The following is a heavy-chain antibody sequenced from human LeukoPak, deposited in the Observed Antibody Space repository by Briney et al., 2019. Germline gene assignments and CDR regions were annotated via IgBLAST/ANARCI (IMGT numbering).Heavy chain of an antibody. CDR1: GYTFSGYY. CDR2: INPNSGGT. V-gene: IGHV1-2*02. CDR3: ARIFCSSRSCYFFDY. D-gene: IGHD2-2*01. J-gene: IGHJ4*02. Sequence: GASVKVSCKASGYTFSGYYMHWVRQAPGQGPEWMGWINPNSGGTNYAQKFQGRVTMTRDTSISTAYMELSRLRSGDTAVYYCARIFCSSRSCYFFDYWGQGTLVTVS.